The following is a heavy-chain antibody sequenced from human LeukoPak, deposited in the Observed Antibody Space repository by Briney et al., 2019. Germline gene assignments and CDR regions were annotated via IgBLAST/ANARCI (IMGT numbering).Heavy chain of an antibody. CDR2: IYSGGST. J-gene: IGHJ6*03. Sequence: GGSLRLSCVASGFTVSSNYMSWVRQAPGKGLEWVSVIYSGGSTYYADSVKGRFTISRDNSKNTLYLQMNSLRAEGTAVYYCASGSGSYRTPYYYMDVWGTGTTVTVSS. CDR3: ASGSGSYRTPYYYMDV. V-gene: IGHV3-53*01. D-gene: IGHD3-10*01. CDR1: GFTVSSNY.